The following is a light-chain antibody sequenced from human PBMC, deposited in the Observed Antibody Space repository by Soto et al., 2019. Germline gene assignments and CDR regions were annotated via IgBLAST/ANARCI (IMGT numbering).Light chain of an antibody. Sequence: QSVLAQPASVSGSPGQSIALSCTGTSSDVGTYNLVSWYQQHPGKAPKLLISEGGKRPSGVSDRFSGSKSGNTASLTISGLQAEDKADYYCCSFAAGNTYVFGTGTRSPS. CDR2: EGG. J-gene: IGLJ1*01. CDR3: CSFAAGNTYV. CDR1: SSDVGTYNL. V-gene: IGLV2-23*01.